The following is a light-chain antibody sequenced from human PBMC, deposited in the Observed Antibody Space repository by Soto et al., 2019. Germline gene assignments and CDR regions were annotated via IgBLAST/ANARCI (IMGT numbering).Light chain of an antibody. CDR3: QQSYNIPYT. V-gene: IGKV1-39*01. Sequence: DIQLTQSPSSLSASVGDRVTITCRASQSVTYYLNWYQQKPGRAPRLLIFVASSLQSGVPSRFSGSGSGTDYTLTISSLQPDDFATYYCQQSYNIPYTFGQGTKLEIK. CDR2: VAS. CDR1: QSVTYY. J-gene: IGKJ2*01.